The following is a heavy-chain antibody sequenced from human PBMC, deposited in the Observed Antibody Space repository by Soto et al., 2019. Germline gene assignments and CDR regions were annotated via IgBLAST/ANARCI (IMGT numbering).Heavy chain of an antibody. CDR2: IDNDGIST. V-gene: IGHV3-74*01. Sequence: GSLRLSCAASGFTFSSYWMHWVRQTPEKGLVWVSHIDNDGISTTYADSVKGRFTISRDNAKNTLYLQMNSLTVEDTAVYYCVRDDFGLGIEDWGLGTRVTVSS. J-gene: IGHJ4*02. D-gene: IGHD1-26*01. CDR1: GFTFSSYW. CDR3: VRDDFGLGIED.